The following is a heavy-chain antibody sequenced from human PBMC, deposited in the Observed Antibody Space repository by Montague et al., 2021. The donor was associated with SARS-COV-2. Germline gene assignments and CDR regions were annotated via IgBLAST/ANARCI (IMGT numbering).Heavy chain of an antibody. J-gene: IGHJ1*01. V-gene: IGHV6-1*01. Sequence: CAISGDSVSSDTAAWHWIRQSPSRGLEWLGWTFYRSQWRTDSAASVRSRISFSGDISKNQFSLHLNSVTPEDTAIYYCAKDGDYGGTWYSFLQNWGQGTLVIVSS. D-gene: IGHD4-17*01. CDR2: TFYRSQWRT. CDR3: AKDGDYGGTWYSFLQN. CDR1: GDSVSSDTAA.